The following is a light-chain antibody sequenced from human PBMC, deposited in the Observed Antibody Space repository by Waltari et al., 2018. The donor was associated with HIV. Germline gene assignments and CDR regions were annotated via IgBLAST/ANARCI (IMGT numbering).Light chain of an antibody. CDR1: SGSISSTY. CDR3: QSYDSSKGDWV. V-gene: IGLV6-57*03. Sequence: NFMLTQPPSVSESPGKTVTISCTRSSGSISSTYVQWYQPRPGSAPTTVIYEDNQRPSGVPDRFSGSIDSSSNSASLTISGLTTEDEADFYCQSYDSSKGDWVFGGGTKLTVL. J-gene: IGLJ3*02. CDR2: EDN.